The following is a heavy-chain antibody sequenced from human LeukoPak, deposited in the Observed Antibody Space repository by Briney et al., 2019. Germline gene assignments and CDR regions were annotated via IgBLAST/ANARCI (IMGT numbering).Heavy chain of an antibody. J-gene: IGHJ3*02. CDR2: IIPIFGTA. CDR3: ARLRFGVLMVYADDAFDI. CDR1: GGTFSSYA. V-gene: IGHV1-69*13. D-gene: IGHD2-8*01. Sequence: GASVKVSCKASGGTFSSYAISWVRQAPGQGLEWMGGIIPIFGTANYAQKFQGRVTITADESTSTAYMELSSLRSEDTAVYYCARLRFGVLMVYADDAFDIWGQGTMVTVSS.